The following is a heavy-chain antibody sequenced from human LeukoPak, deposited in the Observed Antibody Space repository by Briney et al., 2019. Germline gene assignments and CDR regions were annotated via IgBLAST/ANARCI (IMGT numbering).Heavy chain of an antibody. Sequence: GASVKVSCKASGYTFTSYDINWVRQATGQGLEWMGWMNPNSGNTGYAQKFQGRVTMTRNTSISTAYMELSSLRSEDTAVYYCARGKKLWFGELLPRFDYWGQGTLVTVSS. CDR1: GYTFTSYD. CDR3: ARGKKLWFGELLPRFDY. J-gene: IGHJ4*02. V-gene: IGHV1-8*01. D-gene: IGHD3-10*01. CDR2: MNPNSGNT.